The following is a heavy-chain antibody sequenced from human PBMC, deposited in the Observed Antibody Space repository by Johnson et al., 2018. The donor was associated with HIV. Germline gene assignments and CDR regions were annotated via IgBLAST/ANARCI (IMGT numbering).Heavy chain of an antibody. CDR3: YAFDI. V-gene: IGHV3-7*01. CDR1: GFTFSNAW. CDR2: IKQDGSEK. Sequence: VQLVESGGGLVQPGGSLRLSCAVSGFTFSNAWMSWVRQGPGKGLEWVANIKQDGSEKYYVDSVKGRFTISRDNAKNSLYLQMNSLRAEDTAVYYCYAFDIWGQGTMVTVSS. J-gene: IGHJ3*02.